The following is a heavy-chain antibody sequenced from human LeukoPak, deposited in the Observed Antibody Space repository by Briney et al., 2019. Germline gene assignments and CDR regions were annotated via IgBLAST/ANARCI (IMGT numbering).Heavy chain of an antibody. J-gene: IGHJ4*02. V-gene: IGHV3-11*01. CDR2: ISSSGSAI. Sequence: GGSLRLSCAASGFTFSDYYMSWIRQAPGKGLEWVSYISSSGSAIYYADSVKGRFTISRDNAKNSLYLQMNSLRAEDTAVYYCARQYYYDSSGYHTYWGQGTLVTVSS. CDR3: ARQYYYDSSGYHTY. CDR1: GFTFSDYY. D-gene: IGHD3-22*01.